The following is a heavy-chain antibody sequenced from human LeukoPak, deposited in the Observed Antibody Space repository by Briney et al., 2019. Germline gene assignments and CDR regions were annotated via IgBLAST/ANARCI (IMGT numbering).Heavy chain of an antibody. D-gene: IGHD4-17*01. V-gene: IGHV3-9*01. CDR3: AKGQHDYGDYLVHFDY. CDR2: ISWNSGSI. J-gene: IGHJ4*02. CDR1: GFTFDDYA. Sequence: GGSLRLSCAASGFTFDDYAMHWVRQAPGKSLEWVSGISWNSGSIGYADSVKGRFTISRDNAKNSLYLQMNSLRAEDTALYYCAKGQHDYGDYLVHFDYWGQGTLVTASS.